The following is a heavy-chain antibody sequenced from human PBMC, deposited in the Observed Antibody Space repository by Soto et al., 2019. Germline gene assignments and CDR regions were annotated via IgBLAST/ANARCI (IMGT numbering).Heavy chain of an antibody. Sequence: VSLRLSCAASGFTFSSYWMSWVRQAPGKGLEWVANIKQDGSEKYYVDSVKGRFTISRDNAKNSLYLQMNSLRAEDTAVYYCASWDTAMVSFDYWGQGTLVTVS. CDR3: ASWDTAMVSFDY. J-gene: IGHJ4*02. CDR2: IKQDGSEK. V-gene: IGHV3-7*03. D-gene: IGHD5-18*01. CDR1: GFTFSSYW.